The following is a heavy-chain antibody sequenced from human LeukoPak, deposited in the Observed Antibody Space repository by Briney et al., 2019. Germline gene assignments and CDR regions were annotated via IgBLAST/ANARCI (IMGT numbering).Heavy chain of an antibody. CDR1: GFTFSGYA. V-gene: IGHV3-23*01. CDR2: ISGSGGST. Sequence: PGGSMRLSCAPSGFTFSGYAMSWVRQAPGKGLEWVSAISGSGGSTYYADSVKGRFTISRDKSKNTLYLQMNSLRAEDTAVYYCAKDANSGMATTLDFDYWGQGTLVTVSS. D-gene: IGHD5-24*01. CDR3: AKDANSGMATTLDFDY. J-gene: IGHJ4*02.